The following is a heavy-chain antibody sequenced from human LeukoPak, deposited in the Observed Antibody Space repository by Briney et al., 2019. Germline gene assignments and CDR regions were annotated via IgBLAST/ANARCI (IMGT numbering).Heavy chain of an antibody. CDR2: IKEDGGEK. Sequence: TGGSLRLSCAASGFTFSSYWMTWVRQAPGKGLEWVANIKEDGGEKNYVDSVKGRFTISRDNAKNSLYLQMNSLRAEDTAVYYCARGHCSGGSCSSVPWSWGYGTLVTVSS. CDR3: ARGHCSGGSCSSVPWS. CDR1: GFTFSSYW. D-gene: IGHD2-15*01. V-gene: IGHV3-7*01. J-gene: IGHJ5*01.